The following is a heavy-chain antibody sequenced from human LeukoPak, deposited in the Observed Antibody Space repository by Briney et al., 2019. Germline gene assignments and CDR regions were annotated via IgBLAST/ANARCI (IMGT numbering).Heavy chain of an antibody. Sequence: PSETLSLTCTVSGGSISSYYWSWIRQPPGKGLEWIGYIYYSGSTNYNPSLKSRVTISVDTSKNQFSLKLSSVTAADTAVYYCARATGFWSGYYSPPVINWFDPWGQGTLDTVSS. CDR2: IYYSGST. CDR3: ARATGFWSGYYSPPVINWFDP. J-gene: IGHJ5*02. V-gene: IGHV4-59*01. D-gene: IGHD3-3*01. CDR1: GGSISSYY.